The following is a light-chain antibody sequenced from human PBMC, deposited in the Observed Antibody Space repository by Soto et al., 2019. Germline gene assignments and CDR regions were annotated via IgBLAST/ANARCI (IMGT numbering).Light chain of an antibody. Sequence: QSVLTQPPSVSGAPGQRVTISCTGSSSNIGAGYDVHWYQQLPGTAPKLLIYGNSNRPSGVPDRFSGSKSGTSASLAITGXQAEDEADYHCQSYDSSLSGGVFGTGTKVTV. V-gene: IGLV1-40*01. CDR2: GNS. CDR1: SSNIGAGYD. J-gene: IGLJ1*01. CDR3: QSYDSSLSGGV.